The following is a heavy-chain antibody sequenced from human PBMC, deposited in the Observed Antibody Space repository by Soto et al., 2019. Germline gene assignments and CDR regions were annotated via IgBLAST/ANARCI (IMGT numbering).Heavy chain of an antibody. CDR1: GFSFSAYG. J-gene: IGHJ4*02. D-gene: IGHD4-17*01. CDR2: ISYDGSKE. Sequence: QVQLVESGGGVVQPGRSLRLSCAASGFSFSAYGMHWVRQAPGKGLEWVTFISYDGSKEYSADSVKGRFAISRDNSKNTLFLQMNSLRAEDTAVYYCAKDGDDYSDYGPGLCDNWGQGTLVTVSS. CDR3: AKDGDDYSDYGPGLCDN. V-gene: IGHV3-30*18.